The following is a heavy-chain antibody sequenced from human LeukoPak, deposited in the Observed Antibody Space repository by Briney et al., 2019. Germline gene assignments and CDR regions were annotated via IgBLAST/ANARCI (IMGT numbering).Heavy chain of an antibody. Sequence: GGSLRLSCAASGFTFSSYGMHWVRQAPGRGLEWGAVISYDGSNKYYADSVKGRFTISRDNSKNTLYLQMNSLRAEDTAVYYCARDGYKGGNDYWGQGTLVTVSS. V-gene: IGHV3-30*03. CDR2: ISYDGSNK. CDR1: GFTFSSYG. CDR3: ARDGYKGGNDY. J-gene: IGHJ4*02. D-gene: IGHD5-24*01.